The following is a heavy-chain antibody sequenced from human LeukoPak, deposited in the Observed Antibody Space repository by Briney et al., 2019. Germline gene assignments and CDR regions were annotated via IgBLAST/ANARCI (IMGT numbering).Heavy chain of an antibody. D-gene: IGHD3-22*01. V-gene: IGHV1-2*02. CDR1: GYTFTGYY. CDR2: INPNSGGT. Sequence: GASVKVSCKASGYTFTGYYMHWVRQAPGQGLEWMGWINPNSGGTNYAQKFQGRVTMTRDTSISTAYMELSRLRSDDTAVYYCARDLPPIYDSSGYPFDSWGQGTLVTVSS. J-gene: IGHJ4*02. CDR3: ARDLPPIYDSSGYPFDS.